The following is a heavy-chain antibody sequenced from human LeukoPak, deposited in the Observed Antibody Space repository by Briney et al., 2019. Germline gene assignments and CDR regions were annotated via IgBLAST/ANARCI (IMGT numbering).Heavy chain of an antibody. CDR2: MNPNSGNT. J-gene: IGHJ4*02. CDR1: GYTFTSYD. CDR3: AKARGGTYQTYFFDY. V-gene: IGHV1-8*01. D-gene: IGHD1-26*01. Sequence: ASVKVSCKASGYTFTSYDINWVRQATGQGLEWMGWMNPNSGNTGYAQKFQGRVTMTRNTSISTAYMKLSSLRSEDTAVYYCAKARGGTYQTYFFDYWGQGTLVTVSS.